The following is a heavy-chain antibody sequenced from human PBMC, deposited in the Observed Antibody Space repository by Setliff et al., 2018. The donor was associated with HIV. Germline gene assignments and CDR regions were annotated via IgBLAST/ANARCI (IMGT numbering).Heavy chain of an antibody. CDR3: AKELAASGLGYFDS. D-gene: IGHD3-22*01. Sequence: PGESLKISCAASGFTFGDYAIHWVRQAPGKGLEWVAAISHAAVKTFYADSVKGRFTISRDNSKNTVYLQMNSLRAEDTAEYYCAKELAASGLGYFDSWGRGILVTVSS. CDR1: GFTFGDYA. J-gene: IGHJ4*02. V-gene: IGHV3-30*04. CDR2: ISHAAVKT.